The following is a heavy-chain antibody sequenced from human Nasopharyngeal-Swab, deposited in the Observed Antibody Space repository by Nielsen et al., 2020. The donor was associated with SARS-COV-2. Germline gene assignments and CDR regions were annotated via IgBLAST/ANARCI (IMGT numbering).Heavy chain of an antibody. CDR2: INHSGNT. CDR3: ARGSGYSSGWYRGYYYYYGMDV. J-gene: IGHJ6*02. V-gene: IGHV4-34*01. D-gene: IGHD6-19*01. CDR1: GGSFRGYY. Sequence: SATLSLTFAVYGGSFRGYYWSWILKPPGKGLEWIGEINHSGNTNYNPSLKSRVTISVDTSKNQFSLQLSSVTAADTAVYYCARGSGYSSGWYRGYYYYYGMDVWGQGTTVTVSS.